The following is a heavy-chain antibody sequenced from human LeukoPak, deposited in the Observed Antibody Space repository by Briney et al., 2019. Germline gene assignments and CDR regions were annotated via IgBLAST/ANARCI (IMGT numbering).Heavy chain of an antibody. CDR2: ISGSGGST. V-gene: IGHV3-23*01. D-gene: IGHD2-15*01. CDR1: GFTFSSYA. Sequence: GGSLRLSCAASGFTFSSYAMSWVRQAPGKGLEWVSAISGSGGSTYYADSVKGRFTISRDNSKNTLYLQVNSLRAEDTAVYYCAKQVAATPSVGHFDYWGQGTLVTVSS. J-gene: IGHJ4*02. CDR3: AKQVAATPSVGHFDY.